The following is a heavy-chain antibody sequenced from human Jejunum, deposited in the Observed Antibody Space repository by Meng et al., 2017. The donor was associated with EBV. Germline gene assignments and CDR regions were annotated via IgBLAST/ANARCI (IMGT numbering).Heavy chain of an antibody. CDR2: INHGGGA. V-gene: IGHV4-34*01. CDR1: GGSFSDYY. J-gene: IGHJ5*02. Sequence: QVQLQQWGAGLLKPSETLSLTCAVYGGSFSDYYGTWIRQPPGKGLEWIGEINHGGGAIYNPSLKSRVTISVDTSKNQFSLKLSSVTAADTAVYYCARLGGYASGTYYPIDPWGQGTLVTVSS. D-gene: IGHD3-10*01. CDR3: ARLGGYASGTYYPIDP.